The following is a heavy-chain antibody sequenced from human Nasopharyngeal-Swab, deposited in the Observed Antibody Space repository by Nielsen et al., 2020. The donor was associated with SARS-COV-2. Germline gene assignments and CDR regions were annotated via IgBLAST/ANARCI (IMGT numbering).Heavy chain of an antibody. CDR2: IKQDGSEK. V-gene: IGHV3-7*01. CDR3: ARGVEFDP. J-gene: IGHJ5*02. Sequence: WIRQPPGKGLEWVANIKQDGSEKYYADSVKGRFTISRDNSKNTLYLQMNSLRAEDTAVYYCARGVEFDPWGQGTLVTGLL. D-gene: IGHD2-15*01.